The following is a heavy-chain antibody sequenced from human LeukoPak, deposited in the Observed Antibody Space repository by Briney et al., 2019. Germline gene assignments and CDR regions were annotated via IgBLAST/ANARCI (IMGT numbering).Heavy chain of an antibody. Sequence: GGSLRLSCAASGFTVSSNYMSWVRQAPGKGLEWVSVIYSGGSTYYADSVKGRFTISRDNSKNTLYLQMNSLRAEDTAVYYCARVRWLVRAFDIWGQRTMVTVSS. CDR3: ARVRWLVRAFDI. V-gene: IGHV3-53*01. CDR2: IYSGGST. D-gene: IGHD6-19*01. CDR1: GFTVSSNY. J-gene: IGHJ3*02.